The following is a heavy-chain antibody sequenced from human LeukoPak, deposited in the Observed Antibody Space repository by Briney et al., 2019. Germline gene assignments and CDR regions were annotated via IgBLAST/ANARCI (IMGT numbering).Heavy chain of an antibody. CDR2: ISSSSSTI. J-gene: IGHJ4*02. Sequence: ETLSLTCAVSGGSISSGGYSWSWVRQAPGKGLEWVSYISSSSSTINYTDSVKGRFTISRDDAENSLYLQMNSLRAEDTAVYYCARPLGRGKDYWGQGTLVTVSS. CDR3: ARPLGRGKDY. D-gene: IGHD4-23*01. CDR1: GGSISSGGYS. V-gene: IGHV3-48*01.